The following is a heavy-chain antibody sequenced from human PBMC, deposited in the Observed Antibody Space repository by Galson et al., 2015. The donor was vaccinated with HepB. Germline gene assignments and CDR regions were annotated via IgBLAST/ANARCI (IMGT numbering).Heavy chain of an antibody. CDR3: AATSIREPSVVNHYYGMDV. J-gene: IGHJ6*02. CDR1: GGTFSNFA. CDR2: IIPMFGTT. Sequence: SVKVSCKASGGTFSNFAISWVRQAPGQGLEWMGGIIPMFGTTNSAQNVHDRVTITADESTNTANMELSSLRSEDTAVYYCAATSIREPSVVNHYYGMDVWGQGTTIIVSS. V-gene: IGHV1-69*13. D-gene: IGHD1-14*01.